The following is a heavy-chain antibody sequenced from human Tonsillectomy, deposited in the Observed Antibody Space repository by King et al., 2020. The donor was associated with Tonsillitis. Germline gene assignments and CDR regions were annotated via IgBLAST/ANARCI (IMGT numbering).Heavy chain of an antibody. CDR1: GYSFTTYW. V-gene: IGHV5-51*01. D-gene: IGHD5-24*01. J-gene: IGHJ4*02. CDR2: IYPGDSDT. Sequence: VQLVESGAEVKKRGESLKISCMGSGYSFTTYWSGWVRQMPGKGLGWMGIIYPGDSDTRYSPTFQGQVTISADKSISTAYLQWSSLKASDTAMYYCARHAPRRWLLSQLDFWGQGTLVTISS. CDR3: ARHAPRRWLLSQLDF.